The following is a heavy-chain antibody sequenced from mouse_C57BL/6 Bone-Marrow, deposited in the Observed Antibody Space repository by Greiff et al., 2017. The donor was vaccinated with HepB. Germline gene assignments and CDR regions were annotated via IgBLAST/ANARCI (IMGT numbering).Heavy chain of an antibody. CDR2: ISDGGSYT. D-gene: IGHD2-4*01. Sequence: EVKLMESGGGLVKPGGSLKLSCAASGFTFSSYAMSWVRQTPEKRLEWVATISDGGSYTYYPDNVKGRFTISRDNAKNNLYLQMSHLKSEDTAMYYCARGIYYDYDVKAWFAYWGQGTLVTVSA. CDR3: ARGIYYDYDVKAWFAY. CDR1: GFTFSSYA. V-gene: IGHV5-4*03. J-gene: IGHJ3*01.